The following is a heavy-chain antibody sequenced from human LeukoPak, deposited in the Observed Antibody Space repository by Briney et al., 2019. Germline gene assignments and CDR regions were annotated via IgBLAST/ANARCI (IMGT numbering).Heavy chain of an antibody. J-gene: IGHJ4*02. CDR1: ALTFTNSC. D-gene: IGHD6-19*01. CDR3: ARLSTAVAGGDY. Sequence: PGGTLRLSCAASALTFTNSCMSWVRQTPGEGLGWVANIKQDGSEKYYVDSVKGRFTISRDNAKDYLYLQMNSLTAEETALYYCARLSTAVAGGDYWGQGTLVTVSS. V-gene: IGHV3-7*01. CDR2: IKQDGSEK.